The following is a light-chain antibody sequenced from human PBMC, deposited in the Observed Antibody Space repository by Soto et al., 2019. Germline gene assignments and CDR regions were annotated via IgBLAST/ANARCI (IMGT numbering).Light chain of an antibody. J-gene: IGKJ1*01. CDR2: AAS. CDR3: QQSYSIPRT. V-gene: IGKV1-39*01. Sequence: DIQMTQSPSSLSASVGDRVTITCRASQSISSYLNWYQQKPGKAPKLLIYAASSLQSGVPSRFSGSGSGTDFTLTISSLQPEDFATYYCQQSYSIPRTFVQGTKVEIK. CDR1: QSISSY.